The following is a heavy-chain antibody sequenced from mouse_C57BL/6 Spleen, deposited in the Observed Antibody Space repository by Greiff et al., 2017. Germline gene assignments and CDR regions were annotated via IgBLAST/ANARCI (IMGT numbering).Heavy chain of an antibody. CDR3: TRYGSSYYYYAMDY. CDR1: GYTFTDYE. V-gene: IGHV1-15*01. CDR2: IDPETGGT. D-gene: IGHD1-1*01. J-gene: IGHJ4*01. Sequence: VQLQQSGAELVRPGASVTLSCKASGYTFTDYEMHWVKQTPVHGLEWIGAIDPETGGTAYNQKFKGKAILTADKSSSTAYMERRSLTSEDSAVYYCTRYGSSYYYYAMDYWGQGTSVTVAS.